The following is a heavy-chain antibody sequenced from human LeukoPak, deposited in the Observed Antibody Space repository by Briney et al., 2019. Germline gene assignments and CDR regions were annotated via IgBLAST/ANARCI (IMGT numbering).Heavy chain of an antibody. CDR3: ARGDYVWGSSEAPIDY. CDR1: GGRFSNYA. D-gene: IGHD3-16*01. Sequence: ASVKVSCTAPGGRFSNYAISWVRQAPAPGLDWVGWICAYNGNTNYAQKLQGRVTMTTDTSTSTAYLELRSLRSDDTAVYYCARGDYVWGSSEAPIDYWGQGTLVTVSS. CDR2: ICAYNGNT. V-gene: IGHV1-18*01. J-gene: IGHJ4*02.